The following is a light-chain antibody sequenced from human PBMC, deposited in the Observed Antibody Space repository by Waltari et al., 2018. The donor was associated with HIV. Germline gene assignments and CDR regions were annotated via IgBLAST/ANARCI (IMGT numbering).Light chain of an antibody. CDR2: GAS. J-gene: IGKJ1*01. V-gene: IGKV3-15*01. Sequence: EIVMTQSPATLSVSPGERATLSCRASQSISGNLAGYQQRRGQAPRLLIYGASTRASCIPARFSGSGSGPDFSLTISSLQSEDSALYYCQQYNHWPRTFGQGTKLEI. CDR1: QSISGN. CDR3: QQYNHWPRT.